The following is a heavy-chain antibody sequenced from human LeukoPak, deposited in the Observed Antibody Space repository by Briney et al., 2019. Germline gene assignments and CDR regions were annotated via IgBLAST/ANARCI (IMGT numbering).Heavy chain of an antibody. CDR2: INHSGST. CDR1: GGSFSGYY. D-gene: IGHD3-22*01. CDR3: ARTYYYDSSGYYYYYYGMDV. V-gene: IGHV4-34*01. Sequence: SETLSLTCAVYGGSFSGYYWSWTRQPPGKGLEWIGEINHSGSTNYNPSLKSRVTISVDTSKNQFSLKLSSVTAADTAVYYCARTYYYDSSGYYYYYYGMDVWGQGTTVTVSS. J-gene: IGHJ6*02.